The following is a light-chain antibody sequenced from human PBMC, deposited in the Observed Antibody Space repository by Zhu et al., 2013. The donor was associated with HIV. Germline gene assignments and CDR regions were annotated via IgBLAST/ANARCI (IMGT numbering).Light chain of an antibody. CDR1: QSVLYSSNNKNY. V-gene: IGKV4-1*01. J-gene: IGKJ2*01. CDR3: QHYYSTPYT. Sequence: DIVMTQSPDSLAVSLGERATINCKSSQSVLYSSNNKNYLAWYQQKPGQPPKLLIYWASTRESGVPDRFSGSGSGTDFTLTISSLQAEDVAVYYCQHYYSTPYTFGQGTKLEIK. CDR2: WAS.